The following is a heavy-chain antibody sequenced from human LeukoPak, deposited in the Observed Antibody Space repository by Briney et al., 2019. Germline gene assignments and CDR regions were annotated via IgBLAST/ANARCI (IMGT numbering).Heavy chain of an antibody. CDR3: ARVGGYYYDSNGYSD. V-gene: IGHV3-64*01. J-gene: IGHJ4*02. CDR2: ISSNGGST. D-gene: IGHD3-22*01. CDR1: GFTFSSYA. Sequence: PGGSLRLSCAASGFTFSSYAMHWVRQAPGKGLEYVSAISSNGGSTYYANSVKGRFTISRDNSKNTLYLQMGSLRAEDMAVYYCARVGGYYYDSNGYSDWGQGTLVTVSS.